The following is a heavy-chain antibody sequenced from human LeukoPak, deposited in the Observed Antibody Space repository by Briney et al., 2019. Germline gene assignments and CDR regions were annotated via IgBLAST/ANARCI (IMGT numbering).Heavy chain of an antibody. CDR2: IHYSGST. CDR3: ARDLEMTTVGYFDY. CDR1: GASISSYY. V-gene: IGHV4-59*01. Sequence: SETLSLTCTVSGASISSYYWSWTRQPPGKGLEWIGYIHYSGSTKCNPSLKSRVTISVDTSKNQFSLRLSSVTAADTAVYYCARDLEMTTVGYFDYWGQGTLVTVSS. J-gene: IGHJ4*02. D-gene: IGHD4-11*01.